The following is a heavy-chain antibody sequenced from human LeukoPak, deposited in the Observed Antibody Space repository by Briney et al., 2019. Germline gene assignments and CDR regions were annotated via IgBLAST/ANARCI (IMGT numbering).Heavy chain of an antibody. J-gene: IGHJ4*02. CDR3: ARLGYCTNGVCYTVDY. CDR1: GYSFPRYW. V-gene: IGHV5-51*01. CDR2: IYPGDSDT. Sequence: GESLQISCKGSGYSFPRYWIGWVRQMPGEGLEWMGIIYPGDSDTRYSPSFQGQVTISADKSISTAYLQWSSLKASDTAMYYCARLGYCTNGVCYTVDYWGQGTLVTVSS. D-gene: IGHD2-8*01.